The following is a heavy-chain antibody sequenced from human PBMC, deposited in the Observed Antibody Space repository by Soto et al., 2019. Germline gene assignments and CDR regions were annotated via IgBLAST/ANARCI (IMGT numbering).Heavy chain of an antibody. CDR3: ARFGAAAAHDDN. Sequence: SDTLSLTCDVPGISITGKHWSWIRQAPGKGLEWVGYVHFSGSTTYNPSLEPRLNISFDMSKSQVYLQLTSVTAADTAVYYCARFGAAAAHDDNWGRGVLVTVS. D-gene: IGHD6-13*01. CDR2: VHFSGST. J-gene: IGHJ4*01. CDR1: GISITGKH. V-gene: IGHV4-59*01.